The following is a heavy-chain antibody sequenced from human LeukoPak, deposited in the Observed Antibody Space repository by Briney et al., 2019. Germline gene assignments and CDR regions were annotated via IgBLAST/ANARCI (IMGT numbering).Heavy chain of an antibody. V-gene: IGHV3-21*01. CDR2: ISSSSSYI. Sequence: GSLRLSCAASGFTFSSYSMNWVRQAPGKGLEWVSSISSSSSYIYYADSVKGRFTISRDNAKNSLYLQMNSLRAEDTAVYYCARAGSYPPYYFDYWGQGTLVTVSS. CDR3: ARAGSYPPYYFDY. J-gene: IGHJ4*02. CDR1: GFTFSSYS. D-gene: IGHD1-26*01.